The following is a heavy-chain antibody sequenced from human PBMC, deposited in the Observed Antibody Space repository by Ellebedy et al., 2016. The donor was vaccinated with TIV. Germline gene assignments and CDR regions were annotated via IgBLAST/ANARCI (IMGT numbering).Heavy chain of an antibody. CDR1: GFIFSSYA. CDR3: AKVGIMIVMGYGMDV. Sequence: PGGSLRLSCAASGFIFSSYAMSWVRQAPGKGLEWVSGISGNGGSTYYADSVKGRFTISRDNSKNTLYLQMNSLRAEDTAVYYCAKVGIMIVMGYGMDVWGQGTTVTVSS. CDR2: ISGNGGST. V-gene: IGHV3-23*01. J-gene: IGHJ6*02. D-gene: IGHD3-22*01.